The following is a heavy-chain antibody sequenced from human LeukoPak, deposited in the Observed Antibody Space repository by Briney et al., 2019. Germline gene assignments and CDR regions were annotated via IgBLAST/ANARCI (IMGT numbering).Heavy chain of an antibody. J-gene: IGHJ3*02. D-gene: IGHD1-26*01. CDR3: ARGGSYLSAFDI. Sequence: GGSLRLSCAASGFTCDDYTMHWVRQAPRKGLEWVSIIYSGGSTFYADSVKGRFTISRDNSKNTLYLQMNSLRAEDTAVYYCARGGSYLSAFDIWGQGTMVTVSS. CDR2: IYSGGST. V-gene: IGHV3-53*01. CDR1: GFTCDDYT.